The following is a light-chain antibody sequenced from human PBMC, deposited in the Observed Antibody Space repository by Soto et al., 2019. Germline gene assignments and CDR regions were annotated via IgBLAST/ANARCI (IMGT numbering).Light chain of an antibody. Sequence: EIVLTQSPVTLSLSPGERATLSCRASQSVSSSYLGWYQQKPGQAPRLLIFGTSNRATDIPDRFSGSGSGTDFTLTISSLQPEDVATYYCQKYNSAPLTFGGGTKVEIK. CDR2: GTS. V-gene: IGKV3-20*01. CDR3: QKYNSAPLT. CDR1: QSVSSSY. J-gene: IGKJ4*01.